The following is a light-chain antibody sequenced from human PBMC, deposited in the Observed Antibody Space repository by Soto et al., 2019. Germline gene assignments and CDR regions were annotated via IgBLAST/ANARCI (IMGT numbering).Light chain of an antibody. J-gene: IGKJ2*01. CDR2: DVS. CDR1: SSSKW. Sequence: DIQMTQSPSTLAASVGDTVTMTCRSSSKWLAWYQKKPGKAPKLLIYDVSNLERGVPPRFSGSTSGAESTITITGLQPDDLRTYYCQHTTDFTFGKGTKVEIK. V-gene: IGKV1-5*01. CDR3: QHTTDFT.